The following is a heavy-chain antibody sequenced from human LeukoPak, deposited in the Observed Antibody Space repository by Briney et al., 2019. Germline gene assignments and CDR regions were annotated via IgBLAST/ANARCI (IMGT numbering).Heavy chain of an antibody. CDR2: IHPSDSDT. CDR1: GYRFTNYW. CDR3: ARLDTGSPLDAFDI. Sequence: ESLKISCTGSGYRFTNYWIGWVRQMPGKGLEWMGIIHPSDSDTRYSPSFQGQVTISVDKSISTAYVQWNSLKASDTAMYYCARLDTGSPLDAFDIWGQGTMVTVSS. D-gene: IGHD5-18*01. V-gene: IGHV5-51*01. J-gene: IGHJ3*02.